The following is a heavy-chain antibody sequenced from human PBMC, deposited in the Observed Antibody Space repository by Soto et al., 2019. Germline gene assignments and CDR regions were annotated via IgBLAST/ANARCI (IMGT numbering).Heavy chain of an antibody. CDR3: ARYYYDSSGYERYFDY. D-gene: IGHD3-22*01. CDR1: GGRYSSYA. Sequence: ASVKVSCKDSGGRYSSYAISWVRQAPGQGLEWMGGIIPIFGTANYAQKFQGRVTITADESTSTAYMELSSLRSEDTAVYYCARYYYDSSGYERYFDYWGQGTLVTVSS. CDR2: IIPIFGTA. V-gene: IGHV1-69*13. J-gene: IGHJ4*02.